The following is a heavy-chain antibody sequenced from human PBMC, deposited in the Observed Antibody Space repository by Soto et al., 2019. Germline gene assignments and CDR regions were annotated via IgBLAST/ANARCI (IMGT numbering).Heavy chain of an antibody. V-gene: IGHV1-69*06. J-gene: IGHJ6*02. Sequence: SVKVSCKASGGTFSSYAISWVRQAPGQGLEWMGGIIPIFGTANYAQKFQGRVTITADKSTSTAYMELSSLRSEDTAVYYCARECDYYDSSGYTRLGRDYYGMDLWGQGTTVTVSS. CDR1: GGTFSSYA. D-gene: IGHD3-22*01. CDR2: IIPIFGTA. CDR3: ARECDYYDSSGYTRLGRDYYGMDL.